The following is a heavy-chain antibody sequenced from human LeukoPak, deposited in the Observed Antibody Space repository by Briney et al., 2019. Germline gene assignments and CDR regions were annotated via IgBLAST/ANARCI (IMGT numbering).Heavy chain of an antibody. CDR1: GFTFSSYW. V-gene: IGHV3-7*01. J-gene: IGHJ6*02. CDR3: ARYCGGDCYGMDV. Sequence: GSLLLSCAASGFTFSSYWMSWVRQAPGKGLEWLANIKQDGSEIHYVDSVKGRFTISRENAKNSLYLQMNSLRAEDTAVYYCARYCGGDCYGMDVWGQGTTVTVSS. CDR2: IKQDGSEI. D-gene: IGHD2-21*01.